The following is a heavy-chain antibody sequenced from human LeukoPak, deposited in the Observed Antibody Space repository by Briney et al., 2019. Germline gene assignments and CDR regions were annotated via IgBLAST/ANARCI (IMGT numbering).Heavy chain of an antibody. CDR3: ARGRMMNYYGSGSPVYNWFDP. J-gene: IGHJ5*02. Sequence: AETLSLTCAVDGGSFSGYYWSWIRQPPGKGLEWIGEINQSGSTNYKPSRKSRVTISVDTSKNQFSLKLSSVTAADTDVYYCARGRMMNYYGSGSPVYNWFDPWGQGTLVTVSS. CDR2: INQSGST. CDR1: GGSFSGYY. D-gene: IGHD3-10*01. V-gene: IGHV4-34*01.